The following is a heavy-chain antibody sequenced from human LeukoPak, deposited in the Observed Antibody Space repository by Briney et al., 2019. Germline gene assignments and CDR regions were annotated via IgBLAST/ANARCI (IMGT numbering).Heavy chain of an antibody. D-gene: IGHD6-19*01. Sequence: GGSLRLSCAASGFTFDDYGMSWGRQAPGEGLEWDSGINWNGGRAGYADSVKGRFTISSDNAKNSLYLQMNSLRAEDTALYYCARGSEGYSSGWYLGYWGQGTLVTVSS. CDR3: ARGSEGYSSGWYLGY. V-gene: IGHV3-20*04. CDR2: INWNGGRA. J-gene: IGHJ4*02. CDR1: GFTFDDYG.